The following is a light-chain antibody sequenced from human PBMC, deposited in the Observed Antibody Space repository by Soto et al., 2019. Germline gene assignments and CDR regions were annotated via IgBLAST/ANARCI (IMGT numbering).Light chain of an antibody. J-gene: IGKJ1*01. CDR1: QSVSSSY. V-gene: IGKV3-20*01. Sequence: EIVKTKTPGTRSLSKGERATLSSRVNQSVSSSYSACYQQTPGHAPMLLIYGACSTATSTPDRFSSSGCGTYFTPTISRLAPEDKAVYYCQQYGSPPRTFGQGTKVEIK. CDR2: GAC. CDR3: QQYGSPPRT.